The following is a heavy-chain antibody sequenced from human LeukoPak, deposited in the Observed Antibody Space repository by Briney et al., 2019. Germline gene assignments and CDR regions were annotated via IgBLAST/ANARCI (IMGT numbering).Heavy chain of an antibody. CDR1: GFTVSSNY. J-gene: IGHJ4*02. CDR2: IYSGGST. CDR3: VRGARAVTRHLDY. V-gene: IGHV3-53*01. Sequence: GGSLRLSCAASGFTVSSNYMSWVRQAPGKGLEWVSVIYSGGSTYYADSVKGRFTISRDNSKNTLYLQMNSLRAEDTAVYYCVRGARAVTRHLDYWGQGTLVTVSS. D-gene: IGHD4-23*01.